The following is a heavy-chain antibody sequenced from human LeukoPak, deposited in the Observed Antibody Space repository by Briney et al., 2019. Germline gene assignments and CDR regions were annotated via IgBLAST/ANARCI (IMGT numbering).Heavy chain of an antibody. CDR1: GYTLTELS. CDR3: ARDGPGSGYGRGDY. CDR2: ISAYNGNT. D-gene: IGHD3-22*01. V-gene: IGHV1-18*01. Sequence: VASVKVSCKVSGYTLTELSMHWVRQAPGQGLEWMGWISAYNGNTNYAQKLQGRVTMTTDTSTSTAYMELRSLRSDDTAVYYCARDGPGSGYGRGDYWGQGTLVTVSS. J-gene: IGHJ4*02.